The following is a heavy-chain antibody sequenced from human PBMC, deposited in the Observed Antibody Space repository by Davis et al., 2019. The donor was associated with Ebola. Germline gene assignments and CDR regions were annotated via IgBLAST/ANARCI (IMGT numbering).Heavy chain of an antibody. CDR3: ARDIVATAIDP. J-gene: IGHJ5*02. V-gene: IGHV1-18*01. Sequence: ASVTVSCKASGYTSTSYGISWVRQAPGQGLEWMGWISAYNGNTNYAQKFQGRVTMTTDTSTSTAYMELRSLRSDDSAVYYCARDIVATAIDPWGQGTLVTVSS. CDR1: GYTSTSYG. D-gene: IGHD5-12*01. CDR2: ISAYNGNT.